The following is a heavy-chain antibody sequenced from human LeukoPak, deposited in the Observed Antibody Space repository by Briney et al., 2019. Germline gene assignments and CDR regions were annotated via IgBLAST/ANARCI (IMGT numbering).Heavy chain of an antibody. CDR3: ARHLTGTTLSFDY. D-gene: IGHD1-7*01. CDR1: GGSISNYY. V-gene: IGHV4-59*08. J-gene: IGHJ4*02. CDR2: IYYSGST. Sequence: SETLFLTCTVSGGSISNYYWSWIRQPPGKGLEWIGYIYYSGSTNYNPSLKSRVTIAVDTFKNQFSLKLSSVTAPDTAVYYCARHLTGTTLSFDYWGQGTLVTVSS.